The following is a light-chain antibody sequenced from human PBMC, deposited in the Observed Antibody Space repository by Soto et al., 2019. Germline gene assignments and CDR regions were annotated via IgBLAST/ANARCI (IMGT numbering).Light chain of an antibody. CDR2: DNN. Sequence: QSVLTPPPSVSAAPGQKVTISCSGSSSNIGNNYVSWYQQLPGTAPKLLIYDNNKRPSGIPDRFSGSKSGTSATLGITGLQTGDEADYYCGTWYSSLSAAVFGGGTQLTVL. V-gene: IGLV1-51*01. CDR3: GTWYSSLSAAV. CDR1: SSNIGNNY. J-gene: IGLJ7*01.